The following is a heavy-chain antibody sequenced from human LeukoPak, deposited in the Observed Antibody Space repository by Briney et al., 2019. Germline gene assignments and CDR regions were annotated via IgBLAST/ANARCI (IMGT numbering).Heavy chain of an antibody. V-gene: IGHV3-53*01. CDR3: AGYYDTSGSHAFDI. CDR2: IFSGGGR. D-gene: IGHD3-22*01. J-gene: IGHJ3*02. CDR1: GFTVSSNY. Sequence: GGSLRLSCAASGFTVSSNYMSWVRRAPGKGLDWVSVIFSGGGRNYADSVKGRFTISRDNSKNTLYLQMNSLRAEDTAVYYCAGYYDTSGSHAFDIWGQGTMVTVSS.